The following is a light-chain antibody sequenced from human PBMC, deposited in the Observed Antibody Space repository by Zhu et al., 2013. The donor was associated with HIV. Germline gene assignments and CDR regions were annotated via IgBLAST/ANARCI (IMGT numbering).Light chain of an antibody. Sequence: QSALTQPASVSGSPGQSITISCTGTSSDVGSYNLVSWYQQHPGKAPKLMIYEGSKRPSGVSNRFSGSKSGNTASLTISGLQAEDEADYYCCSWXRXXLVVFGG. CDR3: CSWXRXXLVV. V-gene: IGLV2-23*01. J-gene: IGLJ3*02. CDR1: SSDVGSYNL. CDR2: EGS.